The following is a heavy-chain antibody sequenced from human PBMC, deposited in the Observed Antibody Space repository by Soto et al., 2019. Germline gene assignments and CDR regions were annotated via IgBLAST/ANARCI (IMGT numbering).Heavy chain of an antibody. D-gene: IGHD3-3*01. CDR1: GFTFSSYG. CDR3: ARATYYDFWSGYYGDGYYYHYFMDV. J-gene: IGHJ6*03. CDR2: IWYDGSNK. V-gene: IGHV3-33*01. Sequence: GGSLRLSCAASGFTFSSYGMHWVRQAPGKGLEWVAVIWYDGSNKYYADSVKGRFTISRDNSKNTLYLQMNSLRAEDTAVYYCARATYYDFWSGYYGDGYYYHYFMDVWGKGTTVTVSS.